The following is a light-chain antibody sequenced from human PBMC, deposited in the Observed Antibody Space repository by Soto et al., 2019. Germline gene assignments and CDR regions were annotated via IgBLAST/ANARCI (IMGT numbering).Light chain of an antibody. J-gene: IGKJ1*01. CDR2: AAS. Sequence: AIRMTQSPSSLSASTGDRVTITCRASRGISSYLAWYQQKPGKAPKLLIYAASTLQSGVPPRFSGSGSGTDFTLTISCLQSEDFATYYCQQYYSYPWTFGQGTKVEIK. CDR1: RGISSY. CDR3: QQYYSYPWT. V-gene: IGKV1-8*01.